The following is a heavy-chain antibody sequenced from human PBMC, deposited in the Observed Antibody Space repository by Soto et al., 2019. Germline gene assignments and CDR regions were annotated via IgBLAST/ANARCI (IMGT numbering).Heavy chain of an antibody. J-gene: IGHJ4*02. CDR3: ARGRYYDFWSGYPFFDY. D-gene: IGHD3-3*01. CDR2: IYYSGST. V-gene: IGHV4-30-4*01. CDR1: GGSISSGDYY. Sequence: QVQLQESGPGLVKPSQTLSLTCTVSGGSISSGDYYWSWIRQPPGKGLEWIGYIYYSGSTYYNPSLKSRVTISVDTSKNQFSLKLSSVTAADTAVYYCARGRYYDFWSGYPFFDYWGQGTLVTVSS.